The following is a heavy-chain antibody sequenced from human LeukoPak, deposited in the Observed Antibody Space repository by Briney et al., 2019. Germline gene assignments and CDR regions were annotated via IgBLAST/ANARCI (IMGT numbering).Heavy chain of an antibody. Sequence: ASVKVSCKASGYTFTGYYMHWVRQAPGQGLEWMGWINPNSGGTNYAQKFQGRVTMTRDTSISTAYMGLSRLRSDDTAVYYCARGQHRQWLSAEFVSNNWFDPWGQGTLVTVSS. J-gene: IGHJ5*02. V-gene: IGHV1-2*02. D-gene: IGHD6-19*01. CDR2: INPNSGGT. CDR1: GYTFTGYY. CDR3: ARGQHRQWLSAEFVSNNWFDP.